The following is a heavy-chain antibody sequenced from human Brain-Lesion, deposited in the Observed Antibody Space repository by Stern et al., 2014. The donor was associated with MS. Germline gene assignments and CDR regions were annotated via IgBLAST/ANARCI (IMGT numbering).Heavy chain of an antibody. Sequence: VQLVQSGGGLLEPGRSLRLSCTASGFSFGDYAINWIRQAPGKGLERVGFIRSKVYGGAAEYAASVKGRFTISRDDSKSIAYLQVNGLKTEDTAVYYCTRDRLDYGYSYFDYWGQGTLVTVSS. CDR1: GFSFGDYA. D-gene: IGHD4-17*01. CDR3: TRDRLDYGYSYFDY. CDR2: IRSKVYGGAA. J-gene: IGHJ4*02. V-gene: IGHV3-49*03.